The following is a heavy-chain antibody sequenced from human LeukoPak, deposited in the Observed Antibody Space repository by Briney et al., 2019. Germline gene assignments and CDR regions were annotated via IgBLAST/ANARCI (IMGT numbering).Heavy chain of an antibody. CDR2: ISGSGGST. J-gene: IGHJ5*02. D-gene: IGHD3-3*01. CDR3: AKDGVRFLEWINWFDP. Sequence: PGGSLRLSCAASGFTFSSYAMSWIRQAPGKGLEWVSAISGSGGSTYYADSVKGRFTISRDNSKNTLYLQMNSLRAEDTAVYYCAKDGVRFLEWINWFDPWGQGTLVTVSS. V-gene: IGHV3-23*01. CDR1: GFTFSSYA.